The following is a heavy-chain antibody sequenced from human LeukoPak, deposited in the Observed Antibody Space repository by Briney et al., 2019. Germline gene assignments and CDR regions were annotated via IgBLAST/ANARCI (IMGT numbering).Heavy chain of an antibody. V-gene: IGHV3-23*01. D-gene: IGHD2-21*02. J-gene: IGHJ4*02. CDR1: GFNFANHA. CDR3: VREDTPATANY. Sequence: GGSLRLSCAASGFNFANHAMSWVRQTAGKGLEWVSAISGGGDITYYADSVKGRFTISRDNSKDTLFLQMHSLRPGDTAVYYCVREDTPATANYWGQGTLVTISP. CDR2: ISGGGDIT.